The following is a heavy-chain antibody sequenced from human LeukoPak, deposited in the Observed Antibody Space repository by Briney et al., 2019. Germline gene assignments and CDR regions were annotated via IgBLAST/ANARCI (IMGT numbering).Heavy chain of an antibody. CDR3: AKDPLLTYYYDSSGFDDY. Sequence: PGGSLRLSCAASEFTFSNYAVHWVRQAPGKGLQWVAVISYDGNTIHYADSVKGRFTISRDTSKNTLYLQMNSLRAEDTAVYYCAKDPLLTYYYDSSGFDDYWGQGTLVTVSS. D-gene: IGHD3-22*01. V-gene: IGHV3-30-3*01. CDR1: EFTFSNYA. J-gene: IGHJ4*02. CDR2: ISYDGNTI.